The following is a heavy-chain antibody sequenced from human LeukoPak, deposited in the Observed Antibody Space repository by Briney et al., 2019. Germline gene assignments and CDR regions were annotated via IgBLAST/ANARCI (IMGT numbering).Heavy chain of an antibody. CDR1: GFTFSSYA. J-gene: IGHJ3*01. CDR3: ARVAYNSFDV. V-gene: IGHV3-48*03. Sequence: GGSLRLSCAASGFTFSSYAMNWVRQAPGKGLEWVSHISRTGTTITYADSLRGRLTVSRDNAKNSLSLEMNSLRVEDTAVYYCARVAYNSFDVWGRGTMVTVSS. D-gene: IGHD5-24*01. CDR2: ISRTGTTI.